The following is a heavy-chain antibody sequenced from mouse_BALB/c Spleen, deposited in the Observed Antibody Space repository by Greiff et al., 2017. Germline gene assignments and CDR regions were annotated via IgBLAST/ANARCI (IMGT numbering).Heavy chain of an antibody. CDR1: GYTFTDYA. V-gene: IGHV1S137*01. D-gene: IGHD3-1*01. J-gene: IGHJ4*01. Sequence: QVQLQQSGAELVRPGVSVKISCKGSGYTFTDYAMHWVKQSHAKSLEWIGVISTYYGDASYNQKFKGKATMTVDKSSSTAYMELARLTSEDSAIYYCATESARAPLYAMDYWGQGTSVTVSS. CDR2: ISTYYGDA. CDR3: ATESARAPLYAMDY.